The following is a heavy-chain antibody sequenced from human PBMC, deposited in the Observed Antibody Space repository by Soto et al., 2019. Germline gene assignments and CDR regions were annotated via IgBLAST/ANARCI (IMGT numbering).Heavy chain of an antibody. CDR2: ISTYNGNT. J-gene: IGHJ6*02. D-gene: IGHD2-8*01. CDR3: ASDPFHVLMGNAPNLYGMDV. V-gene: IGHV1-18*01. Sequence: APVKASLKASGFTFNNYDIRWVRQAPGQRLEWMGRISTYNGNTNYPQSLQGRLTLTTDTSTTTAYMELRSLRSDDTAVYYCASDPFHVLMGNAPNLYGMDVWGQGTTVTVSS. CDR1: GFTFNNYD.